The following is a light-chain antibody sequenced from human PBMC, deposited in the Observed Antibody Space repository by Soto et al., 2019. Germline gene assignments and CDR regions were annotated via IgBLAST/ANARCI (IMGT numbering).Light chain of an antibody. Sequence: QSALTQPPSASGSPGQSVTISCTGTSSDVGDYDYVSWYQQHPGKAPKLMVYEVTKRPSGVPDRFSGSKSGDTASLTVSGLQAEDEADYYCSSYGGSNRYVFGTGTKLTVL. V-gene: IGLV2-8*01. CDR1: SSDVGDYDY. J-gene: IGLJ1*01. CDR2: EVT. CDR3: SSYGGSNRYV.